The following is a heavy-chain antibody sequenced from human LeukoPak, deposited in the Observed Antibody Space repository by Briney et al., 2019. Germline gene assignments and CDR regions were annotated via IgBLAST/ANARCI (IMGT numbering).Heavy chain of an antibody. D-gene: IGHD2-2*02. CDR3: ARGLEYQLLYRDYGMDA. J-gene: IGHJ6*02. CDR1: GDSVSSNSAA. V-gene: IGHV6-1*01. Sequence: SQTLSLTCAISGDSVSSNSAAWNWIRQSPSRGLEWLGRTYYRSKWYNDYAVSVKSRITINPDTSKNQFSLQLNSVTPEDTAVYYCARGLEYQLLYRDYGMDAWGQGTTVTVSS. CDR2: TYYRSKWYN.